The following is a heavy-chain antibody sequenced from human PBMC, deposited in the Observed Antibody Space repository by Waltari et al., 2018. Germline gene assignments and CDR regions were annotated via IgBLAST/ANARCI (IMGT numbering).Heavy chain of an antibody. Sequence: QLQLQESGPGLVKPSETLSLTCTVSGGSISSSSYYWGWIRQPPGKGLEWIGSIYYSGSTDYNPSLKSRVTISVDTSKNQFSLKLSSVTAADTAVYYCAIPLSSSAAPGAFDIWGQGTMVTVSS. CDR1: GGSISSSSYY. V-gene: IGHV4-39*07. J-gene: IGHJ3*02. D-gene: IGHD6-6*01. CDR2: IYYSGST. CDR3: AIPLSSSAAPGAFDI.